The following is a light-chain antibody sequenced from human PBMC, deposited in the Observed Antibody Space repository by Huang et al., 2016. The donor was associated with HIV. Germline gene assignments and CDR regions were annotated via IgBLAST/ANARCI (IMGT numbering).Light chain of an antibody. Sequence: LTQSPGSLSLSPGDRFTLSCRASQSVDSGYVAWYHQKPGQSPRLIVYGTSSRASGIPSRFSGSGSGRDFSLTISGLDSEDFGVYYCQQYGSSMATFGQGTKVDI. CDR1: QSVDSGY. V-gene: IGKV3-20*01. CDR3: QQYGSSMAT. J-gene: IGKJ2*01. CDR2: GTS.